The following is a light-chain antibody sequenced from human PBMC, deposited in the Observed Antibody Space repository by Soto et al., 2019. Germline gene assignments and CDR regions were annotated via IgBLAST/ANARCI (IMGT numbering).Light chain of an antibody. CDR2: DAS. CDR1: QSVSSY. Sequence: EIVLTPSPATLSLSPVERATISCRASQSVSSYLAWYQQKPGQAPRLLIYDASSRATGISDRFTGSGSGTDFTLTITTLQPEDFAVYYCQQYGSSPRTFGLGTKVDIK. V-gene: IGKV3-20*01. J-gene: IGKJ1*01. CDR3: QQYGSSPRT.